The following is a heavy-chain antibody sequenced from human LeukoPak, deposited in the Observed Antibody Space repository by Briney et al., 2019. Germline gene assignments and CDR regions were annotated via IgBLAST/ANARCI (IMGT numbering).Heavy chain of an antibody. CDR2: ISAYNGNT. V-gene: IGHV1-18*01. D-gene: IGHD5-18*01. Sequence: ASVKVSCKASGYTFTSYGISWVRQAPGQGLEWMGWISAYNGNTNYAQKLQGRVTITADKSTSTAYMELSSLRSEDTAVYYCARDCLVQLWPKQIYYFDYWGQGTLVTVSS. CDR3: ARDCLVQLWPKQIYYFDY. CDR1: GYTFTSYG. J-gene: IGHJ4*02.